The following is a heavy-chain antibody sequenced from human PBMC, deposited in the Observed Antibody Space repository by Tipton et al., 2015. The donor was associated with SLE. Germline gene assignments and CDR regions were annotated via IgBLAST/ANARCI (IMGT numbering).Heavy chain of an antibody. CDR2: INHVGRS. CDR1: GGSLIRNH. Sequence: TLSLTCAVYGGSLIRNHFIWVRQSPGKGLQWIDDINHVGRSNYNPSLRSRATISIDTSKNQFSLKLTSVTAAATAVYYCPRRYNWNYKDYFDYWGEGNPVTSAS. V-gene: IGHV4-34*01. J-gene: IGHJ4*02. CDR3: PRRYNWNYKDYFDY. D-gene: IGHD1-7*01.